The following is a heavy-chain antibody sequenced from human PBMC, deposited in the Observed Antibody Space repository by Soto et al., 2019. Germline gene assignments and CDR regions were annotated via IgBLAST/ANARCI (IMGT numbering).Heavy chain of an antibody. CDR3: ARGRSRTIFGVVIYWFDP. CDR1: GGSFSGYY. Sequence: PSETLSLTCAVYGGSFSGYYWSWIRQPPGKGLEWIGEINHSGSTNYNPSLKSRVTISVDTSKNQFSLKLSSVTAADTAVYYCARGRSRTIFGVVIYWFDPWGQGTLVTVSS. J-gene: IGHJ5*02. CDR2: INHSGST. V-gene: IGHV4-34*01. D-gene: IGHD3-3*01.